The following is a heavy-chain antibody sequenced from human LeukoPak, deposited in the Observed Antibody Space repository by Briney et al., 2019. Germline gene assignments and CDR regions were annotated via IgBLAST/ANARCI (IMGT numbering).Heavy chain of an antibody. CDR2: ISTDSDIR. V-gene: IGHV1-18*01. CDR1: GYTFTNYG. J-gene: IGHJ5*02. D-gene: IGHD1-26*01. Sequence: ASVKVSCKASGYTFTNYGISWVRQAPGQGLEWMGWISTDSDIRTYAQTLQGRFTMTTDTATTTAYMELNNLTFDDTAVYYCARDWDAMNNCFDPWGQGTPVTVSS. CDR3: ARDWDAMNNCFDP.